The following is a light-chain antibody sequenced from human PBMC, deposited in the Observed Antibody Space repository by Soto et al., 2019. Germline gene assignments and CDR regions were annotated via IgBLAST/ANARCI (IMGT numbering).Light chain of an antibody. CDR3: QQANGFLALT. J-gene: IGKJ4*01. Sequence: DIQMTQSPSFVSASVGDRVSITCRASQGISNWLAWYQQKPGKAPKLLIYAASSLQSWVPSRFSGSGSGTDFTLSISSLQPEDFATYYCQQANGFLALTFGGGTKVEIK. CDR1: QGISNW. V-gene: IGKV1-12*01. CDR2: AAS.